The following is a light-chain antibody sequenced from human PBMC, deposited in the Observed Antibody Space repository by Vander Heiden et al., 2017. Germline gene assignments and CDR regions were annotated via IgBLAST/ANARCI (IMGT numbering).Light chain of an antibody. CDR3: HQYGNSPRT. Sequence: DIVLTPSPDTLSLSPGERATLSCRTSQSVPSSYLAWYQQRPGQPPRLLIYGSSNRASGIADRFSGSGSGTLFTLTISRLEPEDFVVYFCHQYGNSPRTFGQGTRVEVK. J-gene: IGKJ1*01. V-gene: IGKV3-20*01. CDR2: GSS. CDR1: QSVPSSY.